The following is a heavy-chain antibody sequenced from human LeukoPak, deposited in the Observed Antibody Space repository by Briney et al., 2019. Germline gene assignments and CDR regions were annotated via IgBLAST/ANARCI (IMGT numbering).Heavy chain of an antibody. CDR2: IYTSGST. CDR1: GGSISSYY. J-gene: IGHJ5*02. V-gene: IGHV4-4*09. CDR3: AGGATFWFDP. Sequence: SETLSLTCTVSGGSISSYYWSWIRQPPGKGLEWIGYIYTSGSTNYNPSLKSRVTISVDTSKNRFSLKLSSVTAADTAVYYCAGGATFWFDPWGQGTLVTVSS. D-gene: IGHD1-26*01.